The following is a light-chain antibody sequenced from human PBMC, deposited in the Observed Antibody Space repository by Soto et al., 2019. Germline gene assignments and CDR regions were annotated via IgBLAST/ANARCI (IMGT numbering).Light chain of an antibody. J-gene: IGKJ4*01. V-gene: IGKV3-20*01. CDR1: QTVRNNY. CDR2: DAS. CDR3: QQFSSYPLT. Sequence: EIVLAQSPGTPSLSPGERATPSCRASQTVRNNYLAWYQQKPGQAPRLLIYDASSRATGIPDRFSGGGSGTDFTLTISRLEPEDFAVYYCQQFSSYPLTFGGGTKVDIK.